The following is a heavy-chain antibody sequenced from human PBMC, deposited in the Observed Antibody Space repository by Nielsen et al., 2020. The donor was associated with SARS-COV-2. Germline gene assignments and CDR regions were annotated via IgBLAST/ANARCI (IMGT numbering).Heavy chain of an antibody. D-gene: IGHD6-19*01. CDR3: AREQWLIDSLFDY. CDR1: GFTFSSYE. J-gene: IGHJ4*02. Sequence: GGSLRLSCAASGFTFSSYEMNWLRQAPGKGLEWVAYISQSGTTIYYADSVKGRFTISRDNAKNSLYLQMDSLRAEDTAIYYCAREQWLIDSLFDYWGQGTLLTVSS. CDR2: ISQSGTTI. V-gene: IGHV3-48*03.